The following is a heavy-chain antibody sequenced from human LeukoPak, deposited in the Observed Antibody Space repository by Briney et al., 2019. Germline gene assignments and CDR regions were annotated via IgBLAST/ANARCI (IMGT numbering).Heavy chain of an antibody. CDR2: IYHSGST. CDR3: ARITVVTGGVKDY. J-gene: IGHJ4*02. D-gene: IGHD4-23*01. CDR1: GGSVSSYY. V-gene: IGHV4-59*08. Sequence: KTSETLSLTCTVSGGSVSSYYWSWIRQPPGKGLEWIGSIYHSGSTYYNPSLKSRITISVDTSKNQFSLKLSSVTAADTAVYYCARITVVTGGVKDYWGQGTLVTVSS.